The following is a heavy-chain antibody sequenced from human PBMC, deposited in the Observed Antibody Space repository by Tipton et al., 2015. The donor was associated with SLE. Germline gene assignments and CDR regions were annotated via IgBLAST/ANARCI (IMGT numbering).Heavy chain of an antibody. Sequence: KPSETLSLTCAVYGVSFSGYYWSWIRQPPGKGLEWIGEINHSGSTNYNPSLKSRVTISVDTSKNQFSLKLSSVTAADTAVYYCARGQVAVAEDYWGQGTLVTVSS. D-gene: IGHD6-19*01. CDR1: GVSFSGYY. CDR3: ARGQVAVAEDY. J-gene: IGHJ4*02. CDR2: INHSGST. V-gene: IGHV4-34*01.